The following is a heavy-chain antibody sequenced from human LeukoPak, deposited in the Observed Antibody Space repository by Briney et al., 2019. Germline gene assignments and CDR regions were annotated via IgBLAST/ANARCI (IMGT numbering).Heavy chain of an antibody. J-gene: IGHJ4*02. D-gene: IGHD3-9*01. Sequence: LSRGSLRLSCAGSGFSFSSYGMHWVRQAPGKGLEWMAFIRSDGSNKYYADSVKGRFTISRDNSKNTLYLQMNSLRAEDTAVYYCAKDLHLRYFDWFGVQGTLVTVSS. CDR3: AKDLHLRYFDWF. V-gene: IGHV3-30*02. CDR2: IRSDGSNK. CDR1: GFSFSSYG.